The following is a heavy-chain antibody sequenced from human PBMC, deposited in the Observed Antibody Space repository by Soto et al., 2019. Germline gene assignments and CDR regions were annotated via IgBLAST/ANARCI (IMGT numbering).Heavy chain of an antibody. D-gene: IGHD1-26*01. CDR1: GYTFISHG. CDR2: ISGKNGNT. J-gene: IGHJ6*04. CDR3: ARVSSSMVVGPDSVMDV. V-gene: IGHV1-18*04. Sequence: QVQLVQSGVEVKKPGASVKVSCKASGYTFISHGISWVRQAPGQGLERMGWISGKNGNTNYAQKLQGRVTVTTDTSTSTADMALWSWGSDDTAVYSCARVSSSMVVGPDSVMDVWGKGTTVTVPS.